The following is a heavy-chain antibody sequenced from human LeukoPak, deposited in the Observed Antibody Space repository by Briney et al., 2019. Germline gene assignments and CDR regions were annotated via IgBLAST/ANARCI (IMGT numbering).Heavy chain of an antibody. V-gene: IGHV3-23*01. J-gene: IGHJ6*04. Sequence: GGSLRLSCAASGFTFSSYAMSWVRQAPEKGLEWVSTTSGGSTYYADSVKGRFTISRDNSKSTLYLQMNSLRAEDTAVYYCAKGDCSSTTCSGFYGMDAWGRGTTVTVSS. D-gene: IGHD2-2*01. CDR2: TSGGST. CDR1: GFTFSSYA. CDR3: AKGDCSSTTCSGFYGMDA.